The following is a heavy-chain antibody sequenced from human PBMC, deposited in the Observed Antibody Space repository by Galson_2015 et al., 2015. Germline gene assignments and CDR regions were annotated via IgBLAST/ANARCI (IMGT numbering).Heavy chain of an antibody. Sequence: ETLSLTCAVSGGSISSSSYYWGWIRQPPGKGLEWIGSIYYSGSTYYNPSLKSRVTISVDTSKNQFSLKLSSVTAADKAVYYCARGTRMIVGEYYFDYWGQGTLVTVSS. V-gene: IGHV4-39*07. D-gene: IGHD3-22*01. CDR1: GGSISSSSYY. CDR2: IYYSGST. CDR3: ARGTRMIVGEYYFDY. J-gene: IGHJ4*02.